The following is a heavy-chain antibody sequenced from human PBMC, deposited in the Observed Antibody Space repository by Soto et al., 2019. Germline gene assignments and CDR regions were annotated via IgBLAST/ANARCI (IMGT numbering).Heavy chain of an antibody. D-gene: IGHD2-15*01. CDR1: GYTFSNYG. Sequence: QVQLVQSGGEVKKPGASVKVSCRASGYTFSNYGITWVRQAPGQGLEWMGWISAYNGNTNYAQKLKXXXTXTTDTSTNTDYMELRSLRSDDTAVYYCAREGLLPYYSSGMDVWGQGTTVTVSS. J-gene: IGHJ6*02. CDR3: AREGLLPYYSSGMDV. V-gene: IGHV1-18*01. CDR2: ISAYNGNT.